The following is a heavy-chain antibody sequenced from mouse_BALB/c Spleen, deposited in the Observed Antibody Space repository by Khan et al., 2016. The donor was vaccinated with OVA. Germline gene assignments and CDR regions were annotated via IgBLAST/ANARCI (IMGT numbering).Heavy chain of an antibody. CDR1: GYTFTNYI. CDR2: INPYNDGT. J-gene: IGHJ3*01. CDR3: ARDYGSRFWFAN. D-gene: IGHD1-1*01. V-gene: IGHV1S136*01. Sequence: EVQLQESGPELVMPGASVKMSCKASGYTFTNYIIYWMKQKPGQGLEWIGYINPYNDGTKYTEKFKGKATLTSDKSSSTAYMELSGLTSEDSAVCYCARDYGSRFWFANGSQGTLVAVSA.